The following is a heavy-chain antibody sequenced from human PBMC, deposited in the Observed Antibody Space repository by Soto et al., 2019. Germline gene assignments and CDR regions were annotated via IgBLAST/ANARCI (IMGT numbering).Heavy chain of an antibody. CDR1: GGSISSSSYY. CDR3: ARHPFYYYDSSGYFPDY. D-gene: IGHD3-22*01. CDR2: IYYSGST. J-gene: IGHJ4*02. V-gene: IGHV4-39*01. Sequence: SETLSLTCTVSGGSISSSSYYWGWIRQPPGKGLEWIGSIYYSGSTYYNPSLKSRVTISVDTSKNQFSLKLSSVTAADTAVYYCARHPFYYYDSSGYFPDYWGQGTLVTVSS.